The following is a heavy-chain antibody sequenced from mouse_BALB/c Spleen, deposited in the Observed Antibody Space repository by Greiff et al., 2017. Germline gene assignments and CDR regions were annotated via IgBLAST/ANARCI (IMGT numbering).Heavy chain of an antibody. CDR2: ISSGGSYT. Sequence: EVKLVESGGGLVKPGGSLKLSCAASGFTFSSYAMSWVRQTPEKRLEWVATISSGGSYTYYPDSVKGRFTISRDNAKNTLYLQMSSLRSEDTAMYYCARSYDCDVFACWGQGTLVTVAA. D-gene: IGHD2-4*01. CDR3: ARSYDCDVFAC. CDR1: GFTFSSYA. J-gene: IGHJ3*01. V-gene: IGHV5-9-3*01.